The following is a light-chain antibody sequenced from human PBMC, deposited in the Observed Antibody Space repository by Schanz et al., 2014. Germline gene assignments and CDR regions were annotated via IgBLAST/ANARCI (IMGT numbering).Light chain of an antibody. J-gene: IGLJ3*02. CDR3: SSFTSSSTWV. CDR2: EGS. Sequence: QSALTQPASVSGSPGQSITISCTGTSSDVGSYNLVSWYQQHLGKAPKVIIYEGSKRPSGVSNRFSGSKSGNTASLTISGLQAEDEADYCCSSFTSSSTWVFGGGTKLTVL. CDR1: SSDVGSYNL. V-gene: IGLV2-14*02.